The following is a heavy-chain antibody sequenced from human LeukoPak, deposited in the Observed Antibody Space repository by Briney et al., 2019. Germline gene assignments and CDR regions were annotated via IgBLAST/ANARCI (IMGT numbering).Heavy chain of an antibody. Sequence: PSETLSLTCTVSGGSISSYYWSWIRQPPGKGLEWIGYIYYSGSTNYNPSLKSRVTISVDTSKNQFSLKLSSVTAADTAVYYCARTTFLYQLLYAEEHFYMDVWGKGTTVTVSS. CDR3: ARTTFLYQLLYAEEHFYMDV. CDR1: GGSISSYY. J-gene: IGHJ6*03. V-gene: IGHV4-59*08. D-gene: IGHD2-2*02. CDR2: IYYSGST.